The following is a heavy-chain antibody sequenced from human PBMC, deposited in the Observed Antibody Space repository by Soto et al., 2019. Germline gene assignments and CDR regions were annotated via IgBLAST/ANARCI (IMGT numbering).Heavy chain of an antibody. CDR1: GGSISSYY. CDR2: IYYSGST. Sequence: SETLSLTCTVSGGSISSYYWSWIRQPPGKGLEWIGYIYYSGSTNYNPSLKSRVTISVDTSKNQFSLKLSSVTAADTAVYYCARAAVAAAGGSNWFDPWGQGTLVTVSS. J-gene: IGHJ5*02. D-gene: IGHD6-13*01. CDR3: ARAAVAAAGGSNWFDP. V-gene: IGHV4-59*01.